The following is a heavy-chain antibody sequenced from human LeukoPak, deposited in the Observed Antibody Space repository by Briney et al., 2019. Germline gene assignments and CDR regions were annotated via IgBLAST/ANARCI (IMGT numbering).Heavy chain of an antibody. CDR1: GFTFSDYY. J-gene: IGHJ3*02. CDR2: ISSSGSTI. CDR3: ARDVSGLLLRGAFDI. Sequence: GGSLRLSCAASGFTFSDYYMSWIRQAPGKGLEWVSYISSSGSTIYYADSVKGRFTISRDNAKNSLYLQMDSLRAEDTAVYYCARDVSGLLLRGAFDIWGQGTMVTVSS. V-gene: IGHV3-11*01. D-gene: IGHD3-10*01.